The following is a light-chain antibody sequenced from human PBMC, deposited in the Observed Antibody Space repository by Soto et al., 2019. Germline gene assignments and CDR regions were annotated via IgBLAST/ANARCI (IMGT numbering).Light chain of an antibody. V-gene: IGLV2-14*01. CDR1: SSDVGGYNY. J-gene: IGLJ2*01. Sequence: QSALTQPASVSGSPGQSITISCTGTSSDVGGYNYVSWYQHHPGKAPKLMIYEVSNRLSGVSNRFSGSKSGNTASLTISGLQAEDEADYYCSSYTSSSTLVVFGGGTKLTVL. CDR2: EVS. CDR3: SSYTSSSTLVV.